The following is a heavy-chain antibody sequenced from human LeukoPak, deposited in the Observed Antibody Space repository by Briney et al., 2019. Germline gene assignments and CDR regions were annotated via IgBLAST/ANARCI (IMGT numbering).Heavy chain of an antibody. D-gene: IGHD3-22*01. V-gene: IGHV1-69*13. CDR2: IIPIFGTA. CDR3: ARLTYYYDSSGYLSDFYGMDV. CDR1: GYTFTSYA. J-gene: IGHJ6*02. Sequence: ASVKVSCTASGYTFTSYAMHWVRQAPGQRLEWMGGIIPIFGTANYAQKFQGRVTITADESTSTAYMELSSLRSEDTAVYYCARLTYYYDSSGYLSDFYGMDVWGQGTTVTVSS.